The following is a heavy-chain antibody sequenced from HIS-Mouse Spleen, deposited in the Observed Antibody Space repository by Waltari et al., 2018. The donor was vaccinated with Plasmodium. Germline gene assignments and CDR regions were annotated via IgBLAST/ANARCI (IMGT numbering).Heavy chain of an antibody. V-gene: IGHV4-34*01. Sequence: QVQLQQWGAGLLKPSETLSLTCAVYGGSFSGYYWSWIPQPPGKGREWIGEINHSGSTNYNPSRKSRVTISVDTSKNQFSLKLSSVTAADTAVYYCARVTSSGVYWYFDLWGRGTLVTVSS. CDR3: ARVTSSGVYWYFDL. J-gene: IGHJ2*01. D-gene: IGHD3-3*01. CDR1: GGSFSGYY. CDR2: INHSGST.